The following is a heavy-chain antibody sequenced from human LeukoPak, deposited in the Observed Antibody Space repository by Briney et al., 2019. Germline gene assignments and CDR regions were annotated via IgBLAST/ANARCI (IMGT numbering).Heavy chain of an antibody. J-gene: IGHJ3*02. Sequence: GGSLRLSCAASGFTFSSYEMNWVRQAPGKGLEWVSYISSSDNTIYYADSVKGRFTISRDNSKKTLYLQMNSLRADDTAVYYCAKDARWLAPGTFDIWGQGTMVTVS. CDR3: AKDARWLAPGTFDI. D-gene: IGHD6-19*01. V-gene: IGHV3-48*03. CDR1: GFTFSSYE. CDR2: ISSSDNTI.